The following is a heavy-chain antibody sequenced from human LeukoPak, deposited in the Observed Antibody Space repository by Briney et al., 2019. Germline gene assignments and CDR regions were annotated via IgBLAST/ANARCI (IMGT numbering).Heavy chain of an antibody. V-gene: IGHV3-30*02. CDR2: IRHDGSNK. CDR3: AEDTYAYCSGGSCYPNY. D-gene: IGHD2-15*01. Sequence: GGSLRLSCAASGFTFSSYGMHWVRQAPGKGLEWVAFIRHDGSNKYYADSVKGRFTISRDNSKNTLYLQMNSLIAEDTAVYYCAEDTYAYCSGGSCYPNYWGQGTLVTVSS. CDR1: GFTFSSYG. J-gene: IGHJ4*02.